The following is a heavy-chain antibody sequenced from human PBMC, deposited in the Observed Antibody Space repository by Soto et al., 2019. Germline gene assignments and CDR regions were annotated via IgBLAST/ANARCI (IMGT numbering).Heavy chain of an antibody. Sequence: SETLSLTCAVSGGSINSSKWWTWVRQVPGKGLEWIGKIDHNGITNYNPSVKSRVTISQDNSKSQLALQLTSVTAEDTAVYYCARDPKINYYGMDVWGQGTTVTVSS. CDR1: GGSINSSKW. V-gene: IGHV4-4*02. J-gene: IGHJ6*02. CDR2: IDHNGIT. CDR3: ARDPKINYYGMDV. D-gene: IGHD3-16*01.